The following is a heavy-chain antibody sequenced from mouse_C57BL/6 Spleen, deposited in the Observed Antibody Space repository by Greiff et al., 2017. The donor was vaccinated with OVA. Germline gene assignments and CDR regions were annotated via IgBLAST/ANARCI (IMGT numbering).Heavy chain of an antibody. CDR3: ASGGYYYGSSWYFDV. CDR2: IDPSDCYT. CDR1: GYTFTSYW. Sequence: QVQLQQPGAELVKPGASVKLSCKASGYTFTSYWMQWVKQRPGQGLEWIGEIDPSDCYTNYNHTFKGKATLTVDTSSSTAYMQLSSLTSEDSAVYYCASGGYYYGSSWYFDVWGTGTTVTVSS. V-gene: IGHV1-50*01. J-gene: IGHJ1*03. D-gene: IGHD1-1*01.